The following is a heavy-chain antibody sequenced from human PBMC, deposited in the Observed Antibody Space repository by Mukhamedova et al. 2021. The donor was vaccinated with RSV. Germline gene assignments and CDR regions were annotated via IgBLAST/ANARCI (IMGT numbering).Heavy chain of an antibody. CDR1: SSYA. J-gene: IGHJ4*01. CDR2: ISYDGSNK. CDR3: ARAEPTYDFWSGSLDY. Sequence: SSYAMHWVRQAPGKGLEWVAVISYDGSNKYYADSVKGRFTISRDNSKNTLYLQMNSLRAEDTAVYYCARAEPTYDFWSGSLDYLG. V-gene: IGHV3-30*04. D-gene: IGHD3-3*01.